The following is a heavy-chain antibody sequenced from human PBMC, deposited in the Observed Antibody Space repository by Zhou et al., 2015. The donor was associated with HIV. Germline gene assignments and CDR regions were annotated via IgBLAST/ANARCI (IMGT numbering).Heavy chain of an antibody. CDR1: GFTFSSYA. J-gene: IGHJ6*03. CDR3: ARVAYPYCSSTSCYIYYMDV. Sequence: QVQLVESGGGVVQPGRSLRLSCAASGFTFSSYAMHWVRQAPGKGLEWVAVISYDGSNKYYADSVKGRFTISRDNSKNTLYLQMNSLRAEDTAVYYCARVAYPYCSSTSCYIYYMDVWGQGTTVTVSS. CDR2: ISYDGSNK. D-gene: IGHD2-2*02. V-gene: IGHV3-30-3*01.